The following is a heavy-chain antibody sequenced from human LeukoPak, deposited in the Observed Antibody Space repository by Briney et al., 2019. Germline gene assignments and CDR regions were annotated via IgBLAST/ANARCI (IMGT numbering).Heavy chain of an antibody. D-gene: IGHD3-10*01. J-gene: IGHJ4*02. V-gene: IGHV3-23*01. Sequence: PGGSLRLSCAASGFTFSSYAMSWVRQAPGKGLEWVSAISASAASTYYADSVKGRFTISRDNSKNTLYLQINNLRAEDTAVYYCAKGGIGKTDSSVRPLDYWGQGTLVTVSS. CDR2: ISASAAST. CDR3: AKGGIGKTDSSVRPLDY. CDR1: GFTFSSYA.